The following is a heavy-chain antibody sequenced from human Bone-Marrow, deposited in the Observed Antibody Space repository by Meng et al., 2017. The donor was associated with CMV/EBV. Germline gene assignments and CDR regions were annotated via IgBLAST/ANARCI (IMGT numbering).Heavy chain of an antibody. CDR3: ARTPEYSSSSFIHYYYYYGMDV. V-gene: IGHV1-69*05. J-gene: IGHJ6*02. Sequence: SVKGSCKASGATFNSYPISWVRQAPGQGLEWMGGIIPIFGTANYAQKFQGRATITTDESTSTAYMELSSLRSEDTAVYYCARTPEYSSSSFIHYYYYYGMDVWGQGTTVTVSS. CDR2: IIPIFGTA. D-gene: IGHD6-6*01. CDR1: GATFNSYP.